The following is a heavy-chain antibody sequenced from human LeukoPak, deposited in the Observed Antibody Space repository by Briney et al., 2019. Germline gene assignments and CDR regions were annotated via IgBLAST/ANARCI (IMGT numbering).Heavy chain of an antibody. CDR2: IRYDGSNK. CDR1: GFTFSSYG. J-gene: IGHJ1*01. D-gene: IGHD2-2*01. CDR3: KGEYQLHSEYFQH. Sequence: GGSLRLSCAASGFTFSSYGMHWVRQAPGKGLEWVAFIRYDGSNKYYADSVKGRFTISRDNSKNTLYLQMNSLRAEDTAVYYCKGEYQLHSEYFQHWGQGTLVTVSS. V-gene: IGHV3-30*02.